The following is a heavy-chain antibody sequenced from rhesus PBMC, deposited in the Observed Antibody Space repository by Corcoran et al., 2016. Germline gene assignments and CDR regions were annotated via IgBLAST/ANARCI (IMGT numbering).Heavy chain of an antibody. CDR3: ARGDGGSSYGY. Sequence: QVTLKESGPSLVKPTQTLPLTCTFSGFSLTTSSLAVGWIRQPPGKALEWLALIYWDDDKRYSTSLKSRLTISKDTSKNQVVLTMTNMDPVDTATYYCARGDGGSSYGYWGQGVLVTVSS. D-gene: IGHD4-29*01. J-gene: IGHJ4*01. CDR1: GFSLTTSSLA. V-gene: IGHV2-174*01. CDR2: IYWDDDK.